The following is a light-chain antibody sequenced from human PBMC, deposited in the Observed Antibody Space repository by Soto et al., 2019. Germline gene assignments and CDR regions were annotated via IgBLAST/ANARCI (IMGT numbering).Light chain of an antibody. J-gene: IGLJ1*01. CDR2: EVR. CDR3: NSYTSSSTHYV. CDR1: SSDVGGYNY. Sequence: QSALTQPASVSGSPGQSITISCTGTSSDVGGYNYVSWYQQHPGKAPKLIIFEVRNRPSGVSNRFSGSKSGSTASLTISGLQAEDEADYYCNSYTSSSTHYVFGTGTKLTVL. V-gene: IGLV2-14*01.